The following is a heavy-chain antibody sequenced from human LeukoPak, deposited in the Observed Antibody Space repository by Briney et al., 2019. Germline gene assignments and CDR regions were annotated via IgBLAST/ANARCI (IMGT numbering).Heavy chain of an antibody. Sequence: PGGSLRLSCAASGFTLSIYGMLWVRQAPGKGREGVAVIWYDGSNKYYADSVKGRFTISGDNSKNTLSLPMNRLRAEDTAVYYCARGVITFGGVIDTWGQGTLVTVSS. D-gene: IGHD3-16*01. CDR3: ARGVITFGGVIDT. J-gene: IGHJ5*02. V-gene: IGHV3-33*01. CDR1: GFTLSIYG. CDR2: IWYDGSNK.